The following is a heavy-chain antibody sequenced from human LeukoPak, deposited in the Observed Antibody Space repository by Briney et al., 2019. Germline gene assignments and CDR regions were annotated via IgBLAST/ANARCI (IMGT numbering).Heavy chain of an antibody. CDR1: GYTFTGYY. CDR2: INPNSGGT. CDR3: ARDPASSGWTNDY. D-gene: IGHD6-19*01. Sequence: ASVKVSCKASGYTFTGYYMHWVRQAPGQGLEWMGWINPNSGGTNYAQKFRGRVTMTRDTSISTAYMELSRLRSDDTAVYYCARDPASSGWTNDYWGQGTLVTVSS. J-gene: IGHJ4*02. V-gene: IGHV1-2*02.